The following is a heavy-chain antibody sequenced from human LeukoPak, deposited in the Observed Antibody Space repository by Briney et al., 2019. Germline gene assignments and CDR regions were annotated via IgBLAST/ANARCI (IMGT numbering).Heavy chain of an antibody. J-gene: IGHJ4*02. CDR3: AKDVDSSGYYHFDY. CDR1: GFTFSSYG. D-gene: IGHD3-22*01. CDR2: IWFDGSNK. V-gene: IGHV3-33*06. Sequence: GRSLRLSCAASGFTFSSYGMHWVRQAPGKGLEWVAVIWFDGSNKYYADSVKGRFTISRDNSKNTLYLQMNSLRAEDTAVYYCAKDVDSSGYYHFDYWGQGTLVTVSS.